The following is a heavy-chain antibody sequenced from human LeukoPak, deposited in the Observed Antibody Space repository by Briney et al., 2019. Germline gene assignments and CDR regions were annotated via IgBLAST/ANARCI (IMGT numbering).Heavy chain of an antibody. Sequence: GGSLRLSCAASGFTFSSYAMSWVRQAPGKGLEWVSAISGSGGSTYYADSVKGRFTISRDNAKNSLYLQMNSLRAEDTALYYCAGKGIAGTSGWFDPWGQGTLVTVSS. V-gene: IGHV3-23*01. J-gene: IGHJ5*02. CDR2: ISGSGGST. D-gene: IGHD1-7*01. CDR1: GFTFSSYA. CDR3: AGKGIAGTSGWFDP.